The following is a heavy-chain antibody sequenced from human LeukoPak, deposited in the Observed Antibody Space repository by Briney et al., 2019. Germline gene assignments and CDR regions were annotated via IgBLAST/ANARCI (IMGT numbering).Heavy chain of an antibody. Sequence: SVKVSCKASGGTFSSYAISWVRQAPGQGLEWMGGIIPIFGTANYAQKFQGRVTITADKSTSTAYMELSSLRSEDTAVYYCARVSVGATMLAYFDYWGQGTLVTVSS. J-gene: IGHJ4*02. CDR1: GGTFSSYA. D-gene: IGHD1-26*01. CDR2: IIPIFGTA. CDR3: ARVSVGATMLAYFDY. V-gene: IGHV1-69*06.